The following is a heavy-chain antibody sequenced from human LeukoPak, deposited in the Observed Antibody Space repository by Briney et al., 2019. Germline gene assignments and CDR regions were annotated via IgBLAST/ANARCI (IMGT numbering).Heavy chain of an antibody. J-gene: IGHJ4*02. Sequence: ASVKVSCKASGYTLTSYGISWVRQAPGQGLEWMGWINTYNGNTKYAQKFQGRVTMTRDTSISTAYMELSNLRSDDTAVYYCAKFLGRGYYHDPFDYWGQGTLVTVSS. CDR1: GYTLTSYG. CDR2: INTYNGNT. D-gene: IGHD3-22*01. V-gene: IGHV1-18*01. CDR3: AKFLGRGYYHDPFDY.